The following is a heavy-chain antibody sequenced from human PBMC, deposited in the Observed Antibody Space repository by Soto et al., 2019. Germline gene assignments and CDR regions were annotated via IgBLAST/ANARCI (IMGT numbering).Heavy chain of an antibody. J-gene: IGHJ6*03. CDR1: GFTFSSYA. V-gene: IGHV3-23*01. CDR2: ISGSGGST. CDR3: AKYKPGDYEEGLGYDYYMDV. Sequence: PGGSLRLSCAASGFTFSSYAMSWVRQAPGKGLEWVSAISGSGGSTYYADSVKGRFTISRDNSKNTLYLQMNSLRAEDTAVYYCAKYKPGDYEEGLGYDYYMDVLGKGTTVTGS. D-gene: IGHD4-17*01.